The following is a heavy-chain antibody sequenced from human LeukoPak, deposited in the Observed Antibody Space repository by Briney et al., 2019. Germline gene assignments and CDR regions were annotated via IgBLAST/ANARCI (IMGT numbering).Heavy chain of an antibody. D-gene: IGHD6-6*01. Sequence: SETLSLTCTVSGDSINSYYWSWIRQPPGKGLEWIGYIYTSGGTNYIRSLKGRVTISIDTSKNQFSLKLSSVTAADSAVYYCARLTRLSTSPDRYYLDYWGQGTLVTVSS. CDR2: IYTSGGT. V-gene: IGHV4-4*09. CDR3: ARLTRLSTSPDRYYLDY. CDR1: GDSINSYY. J-gene: IGHJ4*02.